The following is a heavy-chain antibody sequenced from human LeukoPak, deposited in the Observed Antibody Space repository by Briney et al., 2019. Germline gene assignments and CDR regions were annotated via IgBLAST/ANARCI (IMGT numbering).Heavy chain of an antibody. CDR2: IYSSGST. V-gene: IGHV4-4*07. Sequence: SETLSLTCTVSGGSISSYYWNWIRQSAGKGLEWIGRIYSSGSTNYNPSLKSRVTMSVDTSKNQISLKLSSVTAADTAVYYCARDLGLAAGTYWYFDLWGRGTLVTVSS. CDR1: GGSISSYY. CDR3: ARDLGLAAGTYWYFDL. D-gene: IGHD6-13*01. J-gene: IGHJ2*01.